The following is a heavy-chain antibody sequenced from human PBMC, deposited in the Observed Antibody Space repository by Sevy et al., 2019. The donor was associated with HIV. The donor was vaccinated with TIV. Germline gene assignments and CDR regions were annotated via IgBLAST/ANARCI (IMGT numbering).Heavy chain of an antibody. CDR1: GFTFSNYA. CDR3: ARCEYYYDNAAYYALDS. Sequence: GGSLRLSCAATGFTFSNYAMHWVRQAPGKGLEWVAIIWSDGAYQYHGDSVKGRFTISRDSSKITLFLHMNNLTVDDTTTYYTARCEYYYDNAAYYALDSWGQGTLVTVSS. CDR2: IWSDGAYQ. D-gene: IGHD3-22*01. V-gene: IGHV3-33*01. J-gene: IGHJ4*02.